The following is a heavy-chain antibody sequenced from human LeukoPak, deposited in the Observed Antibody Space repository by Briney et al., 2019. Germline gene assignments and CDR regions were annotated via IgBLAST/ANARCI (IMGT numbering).Heavy chain of an antibody. CDR2: INPNSGGT. J-gene: IGHJ4*02. CDR3: ARGGYSGYDLLE. CDR1: GHTFTDYY. V-gene: IGHV1-2*02. D-gene: IGHD5-12*01. Sequence: ASVKVSCKTSGHTFTDYYMHWVRQAPGQGLEWMGWINPNSGGTNYAQKFQGRVTMTRDTSISTAYMELSRLRSDDTAVYYCARGGYSGYDLLEWGQGTLVTVSS.